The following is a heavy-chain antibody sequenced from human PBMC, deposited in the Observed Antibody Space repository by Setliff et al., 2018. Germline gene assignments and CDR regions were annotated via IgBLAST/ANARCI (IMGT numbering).Heavy chain of an antibody. Sequence: PSETLSLTCTVSGDSISSYYWSWIRQPPGKGLEWIGYIYYSGGTNYNPSLKSRVTMSADRSKNQFSLNLRSVTAADTAIYYCARLYYASRALYFDSWGQGSLVTVSS. CDR3: ARLYYASRALYFDS. CDR2: IYYSGGT. V-gene: IGHV4-59*08. J-gene: IGHJ4*02. D-gene: IGHD3-16*01. CDR1: GDSISSYY.